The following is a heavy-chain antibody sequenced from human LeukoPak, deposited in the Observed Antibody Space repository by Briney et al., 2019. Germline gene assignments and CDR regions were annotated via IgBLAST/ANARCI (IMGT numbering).Heavy chain of an antibody. CDR2: INPNSGGT. V-gene: IGHV1-2*02. CDR3: ARTWSTTVTDWFDP. CDR1: GYTFTGYY. Sequence: ASVKVSCKASGYTFTGYYMHWVRQAPGQGLEWMGWINPNSGGTNYAQKFQGRVTMTRDTSISTAYMELSRLRSDDTAVYYCARTWSTTVTDWFDPWGQGTLVTVSS. D-gene: IGHD4-17*01. J-gene: IGHJ5*02.